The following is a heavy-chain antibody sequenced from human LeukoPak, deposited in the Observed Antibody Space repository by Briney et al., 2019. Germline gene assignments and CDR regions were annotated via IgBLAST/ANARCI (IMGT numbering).Heavy chain of an antibody. CDR3: ARLRSSWYGSHFDY. J-gene: IGHJ4*02. CDR1: GYSFSSYW. D-gene: IGHD6-13*01. CDR2: IDPSDSYT. V-gene: IGHV5-10-1*01. Sequence: GESLKIFCKGSGYSFSSYWISWVLQMPGEGLVGMGRIDPSDSYTNYSPSFQGHVTISADQSISTAYLQWSRLKASDTAMYYCARLRSSWYGSHFDYWGQGTLVTVSS.